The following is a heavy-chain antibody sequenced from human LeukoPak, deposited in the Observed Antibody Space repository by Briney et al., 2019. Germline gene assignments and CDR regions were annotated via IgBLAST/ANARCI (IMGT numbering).Heavy chain of an antibody. J-gene: IGHJ4*02. CDR3: ARSYGSGGEGELDY. D-gene: IGHD3-10*01. CDR2: IYTSGST. CDR1: GGSISSGSYY. V-gene: IGHV4-61*02. Sequence: SQTLSLTCTVSGGSISSGSYYWSWIRQPAGKGLEWIGRIYTSGSTNYNPSLKSRVTISVDTSKNQFSLKLSSVTAADTAVYYCARSYGSGGEGELDYWGQGTLVTVSS.